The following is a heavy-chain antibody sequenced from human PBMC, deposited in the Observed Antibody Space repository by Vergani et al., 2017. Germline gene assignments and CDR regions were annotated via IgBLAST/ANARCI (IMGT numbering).Heavy chain of an antibody. V-gene: IGHV3-15*01. CDR2: IKRKTDGGTT. J-gene: IGHJ4*02. Sequence: EVQLVESGGGLVKPGGPLSLSCAALGFTFGNAWLSWVPQAPGKGLEWVGRIKRKTDGGTTDYAAPVKVRFTISRDESKNTLYLQMNSLKTEDTAVYYCTTTVGPSGSYGVIDYWGQGTLVTVSS. CDR1: GFTFGNAW. CDR3: TTTVGPSGSYGVIDY. D-gene: IGHD1-26*01.